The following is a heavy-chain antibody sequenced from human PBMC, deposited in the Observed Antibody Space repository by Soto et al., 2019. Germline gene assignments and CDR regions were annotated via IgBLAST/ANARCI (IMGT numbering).Heavy chain of an antibody. Sequence: SETLSLTCTVSGGSISSGDYYWSWIRQPPGKGLEWIGYIYYSGSTNYNPSLKSRVTISVDTSKNQFSLKLSSVTAADTAVYYCARDRPYYDFWSGYYLDAFDIWGQGTMVTVSS. D-gene: IGHD3-3*01. CDR2: IYYSGST. CDR1: GGSISSGDYY. CDR3: ARDRPYYDFWSGYYLDAFDI. V-gene: IGHV4-61*08. J-gene: IGHJ3*02.